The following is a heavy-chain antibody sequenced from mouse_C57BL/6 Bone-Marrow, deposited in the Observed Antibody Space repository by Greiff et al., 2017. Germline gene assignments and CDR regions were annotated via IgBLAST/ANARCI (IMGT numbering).Heavy chain of an antibody. CDR2: IHPSDSDT. J-gene: IGHJ1*03. V-gene: IGHV1-74*01. Sequence: VQLQQPGAELVKPGASVKVSCKASGYTFTSYWMHWVKQRPGQGLEWIGRIHPSDSDTNYNQKFKGKATLTVDKSSSTAYMQLSRLTSEDSAVYYCAIGGYPRYFDVWGTGTTVTVSS. CDR1: GYTFTSYW. D-gene: IGHD3-2*02. CDR3: AIGGYPRYFDV.